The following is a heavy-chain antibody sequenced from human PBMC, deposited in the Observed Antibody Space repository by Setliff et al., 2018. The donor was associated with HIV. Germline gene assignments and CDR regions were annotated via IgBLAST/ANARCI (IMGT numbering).Heavy chain of an antibody. CDR3: ARHDYYDSSGYLLGEYFHH. CDR2: ISHSGRT. D-gene: IGHD3-22*01. Sequence: SETLSLTCFVYGGFFSGHYWSWIRQFPGKGLEWIGEISHSGRTNYNPSLKSRVTISVDPSKNQFSLKLSSVTAADTAVYYCARHDYYDSSGYLLGEYFHHWGQGTLVTLSS. CDR1: GGFFSGHY. J-gene: IGHJ1*01. V-gene: IGHV4-34*01.